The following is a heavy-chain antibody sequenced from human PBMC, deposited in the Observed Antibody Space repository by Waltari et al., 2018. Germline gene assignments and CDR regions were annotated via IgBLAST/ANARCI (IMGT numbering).Heavy chain of an antibody. CDR3: ARDSGSYYVRLYYYYYGMDV. J-gene: IGHJ6*02. V-gene: IGHV1-69*04. CDR2: IIPILGIA. CDR1: GGTFSSYA. D-gene: IGHD1-26*01. Sequence: QVQLVQSGAEVKKPGSSVKVSCKAFGGTFSSYAISWVRQAPGQGLEWMGRIIPILGIANYAQKFQGRVTITADKSTSTAYMELSSLRSEDTAVYYCARDSGSYYVRLYYYYYGMDVWGQGTTVTVSS.